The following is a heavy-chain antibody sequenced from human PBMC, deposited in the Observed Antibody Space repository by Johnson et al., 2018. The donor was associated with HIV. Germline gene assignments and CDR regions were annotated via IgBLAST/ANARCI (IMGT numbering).Heavy chain of an antibody. Sequence: QVQLVESGGGLVQPGGSLRLSCAASEFTFSSYWMNWVRQAPGKGLEWVAVISYDGSNKYYADSVKGRFTISRDNFKNSVYLQMSSLRGEDTAVYYCTKDTKRKRWQQFFDAFDTWGQGTMVTVSS. V-gene: IGHV3-30*18. CDR1: EFTFSSYW. D-gene: IGHD5-24*01. CDR2: ISYDGSNK. CDR3: TKDTKRKRWQQFFDAFDT. J-gene: IGHJ3*02.